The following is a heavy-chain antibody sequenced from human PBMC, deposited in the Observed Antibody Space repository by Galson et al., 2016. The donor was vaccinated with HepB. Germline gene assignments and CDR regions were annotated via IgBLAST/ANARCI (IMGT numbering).Heavy chain of an antibody. V-gene: IGHV1-8*01. D-gene: IGHD2-15*01. CDR3: TRSSPFCSGGSCYNWFDP. CDR2: MHPNSGNT. J-gene: IGHJ5*02. CDR1: GYTFTSYD. Sequence: SCKASGYTFTSYDLNWVRQAPGQGLECMGWMHPNSGNTGYAPKFQGRVTMTWDTSISTAYVELSSLTSEDTALYFCTRSSPFCSGGSCYNWFDPRGQGTLGTVTS.